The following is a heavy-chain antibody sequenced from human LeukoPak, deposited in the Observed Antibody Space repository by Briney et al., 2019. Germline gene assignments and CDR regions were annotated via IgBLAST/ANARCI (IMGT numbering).Heavy chain of an antibody. CDR3: ARWGYSGNWYFFDC. Sequence: PGGSLRLSCTASGFTFSNNWMGWVRQAPGKGLEWVASIKQDGSATHYVGSVKGRFTISRDNANNSLFLHMNSLRVEDTAVYFCARWGYSGNWYFFDCWGQGTLLTVSS. D-gene: IGHD6-13*01. CDR1: GFTFSNNW. V-gene: IGHV3-7*04. J-gene: IGHJ4*02. CDR2: IKQDGSAT.